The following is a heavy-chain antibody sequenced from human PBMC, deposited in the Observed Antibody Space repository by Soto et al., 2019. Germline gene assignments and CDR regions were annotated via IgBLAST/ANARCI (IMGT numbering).Heavy chain of an antibody. V-gene: IGHV1-18*04. CDR3: ARCYCSLGSCYTFWHFDL. J-gene: IGHJ2*01. CDR2: VGPYNGNT. CDR1: GYTFTNYG. D-gene: IGHD2-15*01. Sequence: QVQLVQSGAEVKKPGASVRVSCKASGYTFTNYGISWVRQATGQGLEWMGWVGPYNGNTDHAQNFQGRVTMTTDTSTNTAYMELGSLRSDDTALYYCARCYCSLGSCYTFWHFDLWGRGTLVTVSS.